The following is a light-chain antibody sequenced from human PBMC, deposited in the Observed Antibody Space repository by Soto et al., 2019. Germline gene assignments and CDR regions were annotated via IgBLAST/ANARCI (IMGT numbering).Light chain of an antibody. J-gene: IGKJ1*01. CDR2: GAS. Sequence: TLSLSPGEGVTLSCRASHSVSSNYLAWYQQKPGQAPRLLISGASSRSTGIPDRFSGSGSGTDFTLTISRLEPEDFAVYYCQQYASSWTFGQGTKVDIK. V-gene: IGKV3-20*01. CDR1: HSVSSNY. CDR3: QQYASSWT.